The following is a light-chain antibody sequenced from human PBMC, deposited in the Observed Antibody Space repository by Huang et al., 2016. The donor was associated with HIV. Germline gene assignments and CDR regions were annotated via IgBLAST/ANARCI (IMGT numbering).Light chain of an antibody. CDR3: QQGHSTPWT. Sequence: DIQMTQSPSSLSASIGDRLTITCRASHSISTYLNWYQQKPGKVPKLLIFAASTLQTGVPSRFSSSGAGTDFTLTISTLQAEGIAPYFCQQGHSTPWTFGQGTKVEIK. CDR2: AAS. V-gene: IGKV1-39*01. J-gene: IGKJ1*01. CDR1: HSISTY.